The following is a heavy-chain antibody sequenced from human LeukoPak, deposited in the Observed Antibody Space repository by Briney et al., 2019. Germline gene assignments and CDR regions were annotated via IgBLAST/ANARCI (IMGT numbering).Heavy chain of an antibody. V-gene: IGHV4-39*01. CDR3: ARHLGGYQLLHTSYFDY. J-gene: IGHJ4*02. D-gene: IGHD2-2*01. CDR1: GGSISSSSYY. Sequence: SETLSLTCTVSGGSISSSSYYWGWIRQPPGKGLEWIGSIYYSGSTYYNPSLKSRVTISVDTSKNQFSLKLSSVTAADTAVYYCARHLGGYQLLHTSYFDYWGQGTLVTVSS. CDR2: IYYSGST.